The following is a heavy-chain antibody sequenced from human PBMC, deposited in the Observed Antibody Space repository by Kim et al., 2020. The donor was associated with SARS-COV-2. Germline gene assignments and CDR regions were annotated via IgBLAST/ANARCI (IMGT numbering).Heavy chain of an antibody. J-gene: IGHJ4*02. V-gene: IGHV3-7*01. Sequence: GGSLRLSCAASGFSFSRYWMSWVRQVPGKGLEWAATINQDGSEKYYVDSVKGRLTISRDNTKNSLHLQMNSLRVDDTAVYYCASGGKWPAYWGQGTLVTV. CDR2: INQDGSEK. D-gene: IGHD3-16*01. CDR3: ASGGKWPAY. CDR1: GFSFSRYW.